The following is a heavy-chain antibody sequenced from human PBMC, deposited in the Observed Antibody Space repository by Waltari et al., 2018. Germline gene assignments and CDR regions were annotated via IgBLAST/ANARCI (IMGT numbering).Heavy chain of an antibody. J-gene: IGHJ5*02. Sequence: QVQLVESGGGVVQPGMSLRISCAASGFSLSNFGMPWGRQVPGKGCEWVALAWLDGVQTYYADSVRGRFTISRDNSKNTLYLDIKNLRVDDTAIYYCAKDAFGNTYLDHWGQGTLVTVSS. CDR2: AWLDGVQT. D-gene: IGHD3-10*01. CDR1: GFSLSNFG. V-gene: IGHV3-33*06. CDR3: AKDAFGNTYLDH.